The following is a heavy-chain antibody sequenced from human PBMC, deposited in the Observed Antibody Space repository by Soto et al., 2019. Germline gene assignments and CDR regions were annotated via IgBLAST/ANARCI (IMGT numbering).Heavy chain of an antibody. CDR3: AKDGRIAVAGTELVVY. CDR1: GFTFSSYA. V-gene: IGHV3-23*01. Sequence: GGSLRLSCAASGFTFSSYAMSWVRQAPGKGLEWVSAISGSGGSTYYADSVKGRFTISRDNSKNTLYLQMNSLRAEDTAVYYCAKDGRIAVAGTELVVYWGQGTLVTVSS. CDR2: ISGSGGST. J-gene: IGHJ4*02. D-gene: IGHD6-19*01.